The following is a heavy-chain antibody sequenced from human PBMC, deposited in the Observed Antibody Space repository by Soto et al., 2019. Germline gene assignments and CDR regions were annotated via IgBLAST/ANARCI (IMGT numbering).Heavy chain of an antibody. Sequence: ASVKVSCKVSGYTLTELSMHWVRQAPGKGLEWMGGFDPEDGETIYAQKFQGRVTMTEDTSTDTAYMELSSLRSEDTAVYYCAASTYYDISTGYQVHYYYMDVWGKGTTVTVSS. CDR2: FDPEDGET. CDR3: AASTYYDISTGYQVHYYYMDV. D-gene: IGHD3-9*01. V-gene: IGHV1-24*01. J-gene: IGHJ6*03. CDR1: GYTLTELS.